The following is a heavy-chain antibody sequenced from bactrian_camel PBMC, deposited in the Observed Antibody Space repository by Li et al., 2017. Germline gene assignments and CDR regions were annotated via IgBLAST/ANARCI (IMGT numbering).Heavy chain of an antibody. CDR1: GYIYNNYC. Sequence: QVQLVESGGGSVQAGGSLRLSCAASGYIYNNYCMGWFRQPPGKGREAVAAIDRDGFTSYHAQVKGRFTISQRNAGTGTTLSLQMNSLKPEDTAVYYCAADLGWCGSAPLQWEFRNWGQGTQVTVS. V-gene: IGHV3S53*01. D-gene: IGHD6*01. CDR3: AADLGWCGSAPLQWEFRN. J-gene: IGHJ4*01. CDR2: IDRDGFT.